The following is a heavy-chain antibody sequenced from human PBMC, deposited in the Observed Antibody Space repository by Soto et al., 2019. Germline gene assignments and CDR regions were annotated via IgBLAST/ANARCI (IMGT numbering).Heavy chain of an antibody. CDR1: GFTFSSNY. CDR2: IYSGGST. CDR3: ARGPGYYSGGSCYGGFDP. V-gene: IGHV3-53*04. J-gene: IGHJ5*02. Sequence: GGSLRLSCAASGFTFSSNYMSWVRQAPGKGLEWVSVIYSGGSTYYADSVKGRFTISRHNSKNTLYLQMNSLRAEDTAVYYCARGPGYYSGGSCYGGFDPWGQGTLVTVSS. D-gene: IGHD2-15*01.